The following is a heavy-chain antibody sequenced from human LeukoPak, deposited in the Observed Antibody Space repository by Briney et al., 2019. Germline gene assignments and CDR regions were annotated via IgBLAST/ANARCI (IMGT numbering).Heavy chain of an antibody. J-gene: IGHJ6*02. V-gene: IGHV4-59*01. Sequence: SETLSLTCTVSGGSLSSYYWSWIRQPPGNGLEWIGYIYYSGCTNYNPSLKSRVTISVDTSKNQFSLKLSSVTAADTAVYYCARDYEVPAATYYYYYGMDVWGQGTTVTVSS. CDR3: ARDYEVPAATYYYYYGMDV. CDR2: IYYSGCT. CDR1: GGSLSSYY. D-gene: IGHD2-2*01.